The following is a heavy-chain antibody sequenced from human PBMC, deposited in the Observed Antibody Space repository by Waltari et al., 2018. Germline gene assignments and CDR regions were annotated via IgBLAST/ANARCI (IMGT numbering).Heavy chain of an antibody. CDR2: INHSGST. D-gene: IGHD6-6*01. CDR3: ARGESIAARLGWFDP. J-gene: IGHJ5*02. V-gene: IGHV4-34*01. Sequence: QVQLQQWGAGLLKPSETLSLTCAVYGGSFSGYYWSGIRQPPGKGLEWIGEINHSGSTNYNPSPKRRGTISVDTSKNQFSLKLSSVTAADTAVYYCARGESIAARLGWFDPWGQGTLVTVSS. CDR1: GGSFSGYY.